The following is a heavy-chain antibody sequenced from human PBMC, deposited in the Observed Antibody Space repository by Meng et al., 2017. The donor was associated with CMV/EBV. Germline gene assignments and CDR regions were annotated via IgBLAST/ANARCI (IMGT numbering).Heavy chain of an antibody. Sequence: GESLKISCGASDFTLSNCFRTWVRQAPGKGLEWVSSISSSSSYIYYADSVKGRFTISRDNAKNSLYLQMNSLRAEDTAVYYCAVSGGRRYYDFWSGSYGMDVWGQGTTVTVSS. CDR3: AVSGGRRYYDFWSGSYGMDV. CDR2: ISSSSSYI. V-gene: IGHV3-21*01. CDR1: DFTLSNCF. D-gene: IGHD3-3*01. J-gene: IGHJ6*02.